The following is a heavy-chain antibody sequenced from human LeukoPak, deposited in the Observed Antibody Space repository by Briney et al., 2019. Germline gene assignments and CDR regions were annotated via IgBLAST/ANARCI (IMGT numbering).Heavy chain of an antibody. V-gene: IGHV3-48*01. CDR1: GFTLSTYS. Sequence: GGSLRLSCAASGFTLSTYSMNWVRQAPGKGLEWVSYISSSSSTIYYADSVKGRFTISRDNAKNSLYLQMNSLRAEDTAVYYCAKIEYSSSQYFQHWGQGTLVTVSS. J-gene: IGHJ1*01. CDR3: AKIEYSSSQYFQH. D-gene: IGHD6-6*01. CDR2: ISSSSSTI.